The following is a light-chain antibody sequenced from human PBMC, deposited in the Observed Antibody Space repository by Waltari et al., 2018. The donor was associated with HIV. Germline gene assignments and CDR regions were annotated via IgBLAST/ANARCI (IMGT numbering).Light chain of an antibody. V-gene: IGKV1-13*02. Sequence: AIQLTQSPSSLSASIGDRVTITCRASQGIRSALVWYQQKPGKSPKLLIYDASNLESGVPSTFSGKGSGTDFTLTISSLQPEDFATYYCQQFSRYPITFGQGTRLESK. CDR3: QQFSRYPIT. J-gene: IGKJ5*01. CDR1: QGIRSA. CDR2: DAS.